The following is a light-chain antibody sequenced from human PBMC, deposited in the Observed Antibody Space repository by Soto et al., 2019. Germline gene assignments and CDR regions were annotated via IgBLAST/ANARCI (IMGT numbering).Light chain of an antibody. CDR2: AAS. V-gene: IGKV1-6*01. CDR1: QDIRND. CDR3: LQDHNYPYT. J-gene: IGKJ2*01. Sequence: ASVGDRVTITCRASQDIRNDLGWYQQKPGRAPKLLIYAASILQSGVPSRFSGSGSGTDFTLTISSLQPEDFATYYCLQDHNYPYTFGQGTKLDIK.